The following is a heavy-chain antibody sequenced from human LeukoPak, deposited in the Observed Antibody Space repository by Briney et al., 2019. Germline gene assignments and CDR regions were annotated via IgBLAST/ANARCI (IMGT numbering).Heavy chain of an antibody. J-gene: IGHJ4*02. D-gene: IGHD3-22*01. CDR1: GGSISSYY. Sequence: SETLSLTCTVSGGSISSYYWSWIRQPPGKGLEWIRDIYYSGSTNYNPSLKSRVTISVETSKNQFSLKLSSVTAADTAVYYCARVTGYMIEDYFDYWGQGTLATVSS. CDR3: ARVTGYMIEDYFDY. CDR2: IYYSGST. V-gene: IGHV4-59*01.